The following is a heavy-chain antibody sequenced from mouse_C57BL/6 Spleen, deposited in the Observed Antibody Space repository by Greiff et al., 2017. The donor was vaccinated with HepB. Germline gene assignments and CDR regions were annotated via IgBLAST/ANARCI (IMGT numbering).Heavy chain of an antibody. Sequence: EVMLVESGGGLVKPGGSLKLSCAASGFTFSSYAMSWVRQTPEKRLEWVATISDGGSYTYYPDNVKGRFTISRDNAKNNLYLQMSHLKSEDTAMYYCARDEDYSKRDYYAMDYWGQGTSVTVSS. CDR1: GFTFSSYA. V-gene: IGHV5-4*01. J-gene: IGHJ4*01. CDR3: ARDEDYSKRDYYAMDY. D-gene: IGHD2-5*01. CDR2: ISDGGSYT.